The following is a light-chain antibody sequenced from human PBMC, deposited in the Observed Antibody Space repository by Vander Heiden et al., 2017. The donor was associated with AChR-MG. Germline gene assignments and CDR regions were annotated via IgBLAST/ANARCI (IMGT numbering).Light chain of an antibody. Sequence: SRELTQPPSVSVSPGQTAIITCSGDVLAKKYSYWYQQRPGQAPRMVVFKDNERPSGIPERFSGSSSGTIVTLTITDVQAEDEADYYCQSGDSSTAVFGTGTKVTVL. V-gene: IGLV3-25*03. CDR1: VLAKKY. CDR3: QSGDSSTAV. J-gene: IGLJ1*01. CDR2: KDN.